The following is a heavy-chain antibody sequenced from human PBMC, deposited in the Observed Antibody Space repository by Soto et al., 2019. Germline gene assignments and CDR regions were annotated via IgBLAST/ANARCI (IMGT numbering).Heavy chain of an antibody. CDR2: INWNGGST. CDR3: AREKILLWFGERTRVGAFDI. J-gene: IGHJ3*02. D-gene: IGHD3-10*01. CDR1: GFTFDDYG. V-gene: IGHV3-20*04. Sequence: GGSLRLSCAASGFTFDDYGMSWVRQAPGKGLEWVSGINWNGGSTGYADSVKGRFTISRDNAKNSLYLQMNSLRAEDTALYYCAREKILLWFGERTRVGAFDIWGQGTMVTVSS.